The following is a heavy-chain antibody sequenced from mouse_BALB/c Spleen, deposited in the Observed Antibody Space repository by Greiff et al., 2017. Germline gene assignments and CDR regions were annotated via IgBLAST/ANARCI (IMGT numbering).Heavy chain of an antibody. CDR2: IYPYNGGT. J-gene: IGHJ1*01. CDR3: ARRYYGSSYRYWYFDV. D-gene: IGHD1-1*01. Sequence: VQLQQSGPELVKPGASVKISCKASGYTFTDYNMHWVKQSHGKSLEWIGYIYPYNGGTGYNQKFKSKATLTVDNSSSTAYMELRSLTSEDSAVYYCARRYYGSSYRYWYFDVWGAGTTVTVSS. V-gene: IGHV1S29*02. CDR1: GYTFTDYN.